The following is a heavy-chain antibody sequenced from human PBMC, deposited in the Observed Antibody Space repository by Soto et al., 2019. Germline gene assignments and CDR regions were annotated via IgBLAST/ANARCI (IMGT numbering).Heavy chain of an antibody. CDR2: ISYDGSNK. J-gene: IGHJ6*02. CDR3: AIMATIYGYYYGMDV. D-gene: IGHD5-12*01. CDR1: GFTFSSYA. Sequence: GGSLRLSCAASGFTFSSYAMHWVRQAPGKGLEWVAVISYDGSNKYYADSVKGRFTISRDNSKNTLYLQMNSLRAEDTAVYYCAIMATIYGYYYGMDVWGQGTTVTVSS. V-gene: IGHV3-30-3*01.